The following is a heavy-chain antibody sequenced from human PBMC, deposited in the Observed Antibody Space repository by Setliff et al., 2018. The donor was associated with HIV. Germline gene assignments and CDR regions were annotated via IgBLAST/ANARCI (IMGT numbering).Heavy chain of an antibody. CDR3: TRHLPVYYGSGVSYYFDY. CDR1: GGSIKSSSYY. D-gene: IGHD3-10*01. J-gene: IGHJ4*02. V-gene: IGHV4-61*05. Sequence: SETLSLTCTVSGGSIKSSSYYWSWIRQPPGKGLEWIGYFANDGSTNYNPPLKSRVTISLDTSKNEVSLKLTSVTAADTAMYYCTRHLPVYYGSGVSYYFDYWGQGTLVTVSS. CDR2: FANDGST.